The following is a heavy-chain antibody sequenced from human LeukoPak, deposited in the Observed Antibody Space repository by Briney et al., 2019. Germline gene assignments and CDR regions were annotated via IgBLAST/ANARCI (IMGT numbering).Heavy chain of an antibody. D-gene: IGHD3-22*01. Sequence: PSQTLSLTCIVSGGSISSGDYYWSWVRQPPGKGLEWIGYNYYSGSTYYNPSLKSRVTISVDTSKNQFSLKLSSVTAADTAVYYYASSAYYYDSSGYLAGFDIWGQGTMVTVSS. CDR2: NYYSGST. V-gene: IGHV4-30-4*01. CDR3: ASSAYYYDSSGYLAGFDI. CDR1: GGSISSGDYY. J-gene: IGHJ3*02.